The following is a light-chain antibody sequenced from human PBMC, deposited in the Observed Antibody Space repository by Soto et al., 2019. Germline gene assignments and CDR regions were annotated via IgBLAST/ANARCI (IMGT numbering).Light chain of an antibody. CDR3: QQYGRSPPVK. CDR2: GAS. Sequence: EIVLTQSPGPLSLSPGERATLSCRASQTVSSSYLAWYQQKPGQAPRLLIYGASTRAAGIPDRLSGSGSGTDFTLTISRPEPEDFGVYYCQQYGRSPPVKFGQGTKVEIK. J-gene: IGKJ1*01. CDR1: QTVSSSY. V-gene: IGKV3-20*01.